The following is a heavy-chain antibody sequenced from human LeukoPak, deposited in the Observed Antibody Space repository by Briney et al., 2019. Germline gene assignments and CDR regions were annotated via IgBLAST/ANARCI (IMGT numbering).Heavy chain of an antibody. V-gene: IGHV1-69*13. CDR3: ARGGLRRFDY. D-gene: IGHD5-12*01. CDR2: IIPIFGTA. CDR1: GGTFSSYA. J-gene: IGHJ4*02. Sequence: GASVKVSCKASGGTFSSYAISWVRQAPGQRLEWMGGIIPIFGTANYAQKFQGRVTITADESTSTAYMELSSLRSEDTAVYYCARGGLRRFDYWGQGTLVTVSS.